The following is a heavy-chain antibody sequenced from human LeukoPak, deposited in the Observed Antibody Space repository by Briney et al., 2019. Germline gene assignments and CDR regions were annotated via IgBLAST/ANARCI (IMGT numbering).Heavy chain of an antibody. V-gene: IGHV3-66*01. J-gene: IGHJ4*02. CDR1: RFTVSGNY. CDR2: IYSDGGT. CDR3: ARDPYCTNGVCSDFDY. D-gene: IGHD2-8*01. Sequence: GGSLRLSCASSRFTVSGNYMTWVRQAPGKGLEWVSVIYSDGGTYYADSVKGRFTISRDNAKNSLYLQMNSLRAEDTAVYYCARDPYCTNGVCSDFDYWGQGTLVTVSS.